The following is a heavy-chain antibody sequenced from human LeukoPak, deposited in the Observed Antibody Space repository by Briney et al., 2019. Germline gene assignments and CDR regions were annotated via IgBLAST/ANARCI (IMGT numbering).Heavy chain of an antibody. Sequence: GESLKISCKGSGYSFTSYWIGWVRQMPGKGLEWMGIIYPGDSGTRYSPSFQGQVTISADKSISTAYLQWSSLKASDTAMYYCARGRVSDYYGSGSYFLHDAFDIWGQGTMVTVSS. V-gene: IGHV5-51*01. CDR1: GYSFTSYW. CDR2: IYPGDSGT. CDR3: ARGRVSDYYGSGSYFLHDAFDI. J-gene: IGHJ3*02. D-gene: IGHD3-10*01.